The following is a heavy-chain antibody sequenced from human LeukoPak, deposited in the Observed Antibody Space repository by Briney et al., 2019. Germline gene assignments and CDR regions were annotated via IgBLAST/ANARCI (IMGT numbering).Heavy chain of an antibody. V-gene: IGHV3-21*01. D-gene: IGHD2-21*02. J-gene: IGHJ5*02. CDR3: ARDQASPLHPGDCGGDCYNWFDP. CDR2: ISSSSSYI. Sequence: KTGGSLRLSCAASGFTFSSYSMNWVRQAPGKGLEWVSSISSSSSYIYYADSVKGRFTISRDNAKNSLYLQMNSLRAEDTAVYYCARDQASPLHPGDCGGDCYNWFDPWGQGTLVTVSS. CDR1: GFTFSSYS.